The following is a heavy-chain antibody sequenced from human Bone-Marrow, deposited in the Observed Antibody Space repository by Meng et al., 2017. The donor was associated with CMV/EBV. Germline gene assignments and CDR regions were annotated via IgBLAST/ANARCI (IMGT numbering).Heavy chain of an antibody. CDR3: AKDKQLASFDY. Sequence: GESLKISCAASGFTFSSYWMSWVRQAPGKGLEWVANIKQDGSEKYYVDSVKGRFTISRDNSKNTLYLQMNSLRAEDTAVYYCAKDKQLASFDYWGQGTLVTVSS. CDR2: IKQDGSEK. J-gene: IGHJ4*02. CDR1: GFTFSSYW. V-gene: IGHV3-7*01. D-gene: IGHD6-13*01.